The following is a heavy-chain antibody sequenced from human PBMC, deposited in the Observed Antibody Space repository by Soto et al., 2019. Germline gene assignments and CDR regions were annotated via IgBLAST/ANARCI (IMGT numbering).Heavy chain of an antibody. Sequence: QVQLVESGGGVVQPGRSLRLSCAASGFTFSSYGMHWVRQAPGKGLEWVAVIWYDGSNKYYADSVKGRFTISRDNPKNTLYLQMNSLRAEDTAVYYCAIDGENVVVPAGIGDVWGQGTTVTVSS. D-gene: IGHD2-2*01. CDR2: IWYDGSNK. J-gene: IGHJ6*02. CDR3: AIDGENVVVPAGIGDV. V-gene: IGHV3-33*01. CDR1: GFTFSSYG.